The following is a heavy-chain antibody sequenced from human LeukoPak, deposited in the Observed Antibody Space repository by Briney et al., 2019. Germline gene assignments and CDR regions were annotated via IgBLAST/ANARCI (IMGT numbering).Heavy chain of an antibody. D-gene: IGHD3-10*01. CDR2: MNPNSGNT. CDR3: AREPSGGDFDY. Sequence: GASVKVSCKASGYTFTSYGISWVRQATGQGLEWMGWMNPNSGNTGYAQKLQGRVTMTTDTSTSTAYMELRSLRSDDTAVYYCAREPSGGDFDYWGQGTLVTVSS. V-gene: IGHV1-18*01. CDR1: GYTFTSYG. J-gene: IGHJ4*02.